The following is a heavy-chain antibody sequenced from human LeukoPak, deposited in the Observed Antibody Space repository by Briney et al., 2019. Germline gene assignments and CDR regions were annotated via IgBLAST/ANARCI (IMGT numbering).Heavy chain of an antibody. CDR3: AKTNYGDYVYDAFDI. V-gene: IGHV3-23*01. CDR1: GFTFSSFA. D-gene: IGHD4-17*01. Sequence: GGSLRLSCAASGFTFSSFAMSWVRQAPGKGLEWVSGISGSGGTTYYADSVKGRFTISRDNSKNTLYLRMNSLRAEDTAVYYCAKTNYGDYVYDAFDIWGQGTMVTVSS. J-gene: IGHJ3*02. CDR2: ISGSGGTT.